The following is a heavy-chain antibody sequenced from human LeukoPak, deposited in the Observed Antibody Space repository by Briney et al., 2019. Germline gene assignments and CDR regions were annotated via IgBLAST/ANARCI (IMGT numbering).Heavy chain of an antibody. CDR2: ISSSSSTI. CDR3: ARNCSTRCYD. V-gene: IGHV3-48*02. D-gene: IGHD2-2*01. Sequence: PGGSLRLSCAASGFTFSDYSMNWVRQAPGKGLEWLSYISSSSSTIHYADSVKGRFTISRDNVKNALYLQMNSLRDEDTAVYYCARNCSTRCYDWGQGTLVTVSS. J-gene: IGHJ4*02. CDR1: GFTFSDYS.